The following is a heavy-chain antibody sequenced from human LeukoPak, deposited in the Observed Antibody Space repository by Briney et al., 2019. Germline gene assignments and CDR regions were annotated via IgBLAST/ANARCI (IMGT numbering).Heavy chain of an antibody. CDR1: GYTFTTYE. J-gene: IGHJ6*03. CDR2: INPNSGGT. V-gene: IGHV1-2*02. Sequence: GASVKVSCKASGYTFTTYEIHWVRQAPGQGLEWMGWINPNSGGTNYAQKFQGRVTMTRDTSISTAYMELSRLRSDDTAVYYCATDRPVGRQLPYYYYYYYMDVWGKGTTVTVSS. CDR3: ATDRPVGRQLPYYYYYYYMDV. D-gene: IGHD2-2*01.